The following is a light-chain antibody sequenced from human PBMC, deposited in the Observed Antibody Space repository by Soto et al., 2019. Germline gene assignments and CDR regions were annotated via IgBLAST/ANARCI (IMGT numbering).Light chain of an antibody. J-gene: IGKJ5*01. CDR1: QDIAIY. CDR3: QLFDSYLKT. V-gene: IGKV1-9*01. CDR2: TAS. Sequence: GERVTFTCRASQDIAIYLAWYQQKPGEAPNLLIHTASTLHGGVPSRFSGSGSGTDFTLTISSLQPEDSASDCSQLFDSYLKTFGQGTRLEV.